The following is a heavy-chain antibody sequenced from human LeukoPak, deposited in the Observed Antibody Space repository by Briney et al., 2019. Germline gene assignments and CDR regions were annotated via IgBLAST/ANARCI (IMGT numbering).Heavy chain of an antibody. J-gene: IGHJ4*02. CDR1: NFSISSGCY. D-gene: IGHD6-6*01. CDR3: ARHGVIAARLFDY. V-gene: IGHV4-38-2*01. Sequence: SETLSLTCAASNFSISSGCYWGWIRQPPGKGLEWIGSIYHSGSTYYNPSLKSRLTISVDTSKNQFSLKLSSVTAADTAVYYCARHGVIAARLFDYWGQGTLVTVSS. CDR2: IYHSGST.